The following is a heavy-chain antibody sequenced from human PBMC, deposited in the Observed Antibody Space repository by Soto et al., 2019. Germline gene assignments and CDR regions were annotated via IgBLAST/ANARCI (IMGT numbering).Heavy chain of an antibody. CDR2: ITPGGGTT. D-gene: IGHD2-15*01. CDR1: GYTFTRYY. CDR3: ARDKVVTSYYCHTMDV. Sequence: QVQLVQSGAEVKKPGASVKVSCKASGYTFTRYYMHWVRQAPGQGLEWMGVITPGGGTTTYPQKFQGRVTVTRDTSTSTVYMELRSLTSGDTAVYYCARDKVVTSYYCHTMDVWGQGTSVTVSS. J-gene: IGHJ6*02. V-gene: IGHV1-46*01.